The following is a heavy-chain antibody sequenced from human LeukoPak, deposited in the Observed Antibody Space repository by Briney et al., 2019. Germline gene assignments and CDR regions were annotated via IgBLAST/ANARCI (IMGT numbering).Heavy chain of an antibody. CDR1: GFTLSNYA. Sequence: GGSLRLSCAASGFTLSNYAMHWVRQAPGKGPEWVTVISTDGKDKKYADSVKGRFAISRDNSKNTLDLQMNSLRAEDTAVYYCAKDQKWGPADYYFDSWGQGTLVTVSS. CDR2: ISTDGKDK. D-gene: IGHD2-2*01. V-gene: IGHV3-30*18. J-gene: IGHJ4*02. CDR3: AKDQKWGPADYYFDS.